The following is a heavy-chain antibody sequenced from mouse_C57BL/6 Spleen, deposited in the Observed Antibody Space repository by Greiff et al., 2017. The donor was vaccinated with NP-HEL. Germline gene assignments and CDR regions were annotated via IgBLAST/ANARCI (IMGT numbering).Heavy chain of an antibody. CDR2: INPTNGGT. Sequence: EVQLQQSGPELVKPGASVKIPCKASGYTFTDYNMDWVKQSHGKSLEWIGDINPTNGGTIYNQKFKGKATLTVDKSSSTAYMELRSLTSEDTAVYYCARRGWLLRSYFDYWGQGTTLTVSS. J-gene: IGHJ2*01. CDR3: ARRGWLLRSYFDY. V-gene: IGHV1-18*01. D-gene: IGHD2-3*01. CDR1: GYTFTDYN.